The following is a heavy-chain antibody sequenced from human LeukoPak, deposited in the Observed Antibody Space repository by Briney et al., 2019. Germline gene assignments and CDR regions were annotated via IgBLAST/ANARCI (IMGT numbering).Heavy chain of an antibody. D-gene: IGHD3-3*01. Sequence: ASVKVSCKASGYTFTSYAMHWVRQAPGQRLEWMGWINAGNGNTKYSQKFQGRVTITRDTSASTAYMELSSLRSEDTAVYYCARDSYDFWSGYRADYYYGMDVWGQGTTVTVSS. CDR2: INAGNGNT. J-gene: IGHJ6*02. V-gene: IGHV1-3*01. CDR1: GYTFTSYA. CDR3: ARDSYDFWSGYRADYYYGMDV.